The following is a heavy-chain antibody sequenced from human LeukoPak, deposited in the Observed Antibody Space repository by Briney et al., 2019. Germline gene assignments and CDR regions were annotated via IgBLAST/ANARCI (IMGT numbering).Heavy chain of an antibody. J-gene: IGHJ6*03. CDR3: ASCSSHGIAPLYYYYMDV. D-gene: IGHD6-6*01. CDR2: IYSGGST. CDR1: GFTVSSNY. V-gene: IGHV3-53*01. Sequence: PGGSLRLSCAASGFTVSSNYMSWVRQAPGKGLEWVSVIYSGGSTYYADSVKGRFTISRDNSKDTLYLQMNSLRAEDTAVYYCASCSSHGIAPLYYYYMDVWGKGTTVTISS.